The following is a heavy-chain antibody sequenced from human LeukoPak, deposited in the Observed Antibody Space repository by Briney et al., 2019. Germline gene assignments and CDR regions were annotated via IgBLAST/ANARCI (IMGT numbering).Heavy chain of an antibody. V-gene: IGHV5-10-1*01. CDR1: GYPYTIYW. CDR2: IDPTDSYI. Sequence: GESLNISCKGSGYPYTIYWINWVRQMPGRGLEWMGRIDPTDSYIDFSPSFQGHVTISVDKTVSTAFLHWSSLKASDTAMYYCARSSDIVVVHNWFDPWGQGTLVTVSS. CDR3: ARSSDIVVVHNWFDP. J-gene: IGHJ5*02. D-gene: IGHD2-2*01.